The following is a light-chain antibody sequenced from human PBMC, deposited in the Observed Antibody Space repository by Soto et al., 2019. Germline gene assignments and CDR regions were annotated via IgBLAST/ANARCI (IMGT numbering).Light chain of an antibody. CDR2: DVI. Sequence: QSVLTQPASVSGAPGQSITISCTGTSSDVGGYDYVSWYQQPPGKAPRLMIYDVINRPSGVSNRFSGSKSGNTASLTIAGLQAEDEADYYCSSYAISRDVVFGGGTKLTVL. CDR3: SSYAISRDVV. J-gene: IGLJ2*01. V-gene: IGLV2-14*01. CDR1: SSDVGGYDY.